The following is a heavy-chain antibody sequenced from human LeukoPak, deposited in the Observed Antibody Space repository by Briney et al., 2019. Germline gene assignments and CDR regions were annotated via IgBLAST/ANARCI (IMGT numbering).Heavy chain of an antibody. CDR3: ARDIAARPDAFDI. J-gene: IGHJ3*02. Sequence: SETLSLTCTVSGGSISSSSYYWGWIRQPPGKGLEWIGSIYYSGSTYYNPSLKSRVTISVDTSKNQFSLKLSSVTAADTAVYYYARDIAARPDAFDIWGQGTMVTVSS. CDR2: IYYSGST. CDR1: GGSISSSSYY. V-gene: IGHV4-39*07. D-gene: IGHD6-6*01.